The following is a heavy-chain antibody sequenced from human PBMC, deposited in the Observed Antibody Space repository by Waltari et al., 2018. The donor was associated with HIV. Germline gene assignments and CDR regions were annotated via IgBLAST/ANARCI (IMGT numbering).Heavy chain of an antibody. J-gene: IGHJ3*01. CDR3: AKTVPTVTSIFEGFDV. D-gene: IGHD4-17*01. CDR1: GFSFKKFA. V-gene: IGHV3-23*01. CDR2: ISGSGGNK. Sequence: QLLESGGGLVQPGGSLRLSWGGAGFSFKKFARKWVRKAPGQGLEWLSSISGSGGNKYYADSVKGRISISRENSKNTVYLQINSLRVDDTAIYYCAKTVPTVTSIFEGFDVWGQGAMVTVSS.